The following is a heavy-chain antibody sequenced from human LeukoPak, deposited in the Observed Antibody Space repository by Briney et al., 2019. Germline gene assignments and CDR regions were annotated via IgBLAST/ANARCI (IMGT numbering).Heavy chain of an antibody. Sequence: GGSLRLSCAASGFTFSSYSMNWVRQAPGKGLEWVSSISSSSSYIYYADSVKGRFTISRDNAKNSLYLQMNSLRAEDTAVYYCASTGRLMATILDAFDIWGQGTMVTVSS. J-gene: IGHJ3*02. CDR3: ASTGRLMATILDAFDI. D-gene: IGHD5-12*01. V-gene: IGHV3-21*01. CDR2: ISSSSSYI. CDR1: GFTFSSYS.